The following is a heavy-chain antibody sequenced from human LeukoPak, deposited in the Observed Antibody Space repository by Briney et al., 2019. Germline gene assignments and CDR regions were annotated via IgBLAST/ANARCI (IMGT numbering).Heavy chain of an antibody. Sequence: GGSLRLSCAASGFTLSSYEMNWVRQAPGKGLEWVSYISSGSTDIQYADSVKGRFTISRDNSRNTLYLQMNSLRVEDTAVYYCARDDIPVIWGQGTLVTVSS. J-gene: IGHJ4*02. CDR2: ISSGSTDI. V-gene: IGHV3-48*03. D-gene: IGHD2-15*01. CDR1: GFTLSSYE. CDR3: ARDDIPVI.